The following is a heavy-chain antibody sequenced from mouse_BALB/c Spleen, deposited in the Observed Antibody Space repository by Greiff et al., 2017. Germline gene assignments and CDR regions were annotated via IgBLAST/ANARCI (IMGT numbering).Heavy chain of an antibody. CDR1: GFTFSSYA. CDR2: ISSGGSYT. Sequence: EVQLVESGGGLVKPGGSLKLSCAASGFTFSSYAMSWVRQSPEKRLEWVAEISSGGSYTYYPDTVTGRFTISRDNAKNTLYLEMSSLRSEDTAMYYCARWGTWFAYWGQGTLVTVSA. V-gene: IGHV5-9-4*01. CDR3: ARWGTWFAY. J-gene: IGHJ3*01.